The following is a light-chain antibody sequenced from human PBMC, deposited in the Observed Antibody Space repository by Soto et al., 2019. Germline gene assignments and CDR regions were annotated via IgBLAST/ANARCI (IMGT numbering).Light chain of an antibody. Sequence: DIQMTQSPSTLSASVGDRVTITCRASQSVSHWLAWYQQKPGQAPKLLIYDASTLESGVPSRFSGSGSGTEFTLTISSLQPDDFATYYCQQHLSYWTFGQGTKVDIK. V-gene: IGKV1-5*01. J-gene: IGKJ1*01. CDR3: QQHLSYWT. CDR1: QSVSHW. CDR2: DAS.